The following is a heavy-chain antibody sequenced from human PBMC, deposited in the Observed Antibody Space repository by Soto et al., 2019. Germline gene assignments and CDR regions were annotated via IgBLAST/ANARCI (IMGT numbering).Heavy chain of an antibody. CDR2: ITQDGTEK. CDR3: ARRVDSWLVGAPYIDS. V-gene: IGHV3-7*01. J-gene: IGHJ4*02. Sequence: EVQLVESGGGLVQPGGSLRLSCAASGFTFSNYWMSWVRQAPGKGLEWVANITQDGTEKDYVDSVKGRFTISRDNAKNSLYLQMNSLRAEDTAVYYCARRVDSWLVGAPYIDSWGQGSLFSVSS. CDR1: GFTFSNYW. D-gene: IGHD1-26*01.